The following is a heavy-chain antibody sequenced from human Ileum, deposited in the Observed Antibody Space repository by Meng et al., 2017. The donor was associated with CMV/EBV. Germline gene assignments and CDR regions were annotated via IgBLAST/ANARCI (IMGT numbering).Heavy chain of an antibody. CDR3: ARGRGRSGHDY. D-gene: IGHD3-3*01. J-gene: IGHJ4*02. CDR2: IYYSAST. V-gene: IGHV4-59*01. CDR1: GGSISSYY. Sequence: SETLSLTCTVSGGSISSYYWSWIRQPPGKGLEWSRYIYYSASTNYNPSLKSRVTISVDTSKNQFSLKLSSVTAADTAVYYCARGRGRSGHDYWGQGTLVTVSS.